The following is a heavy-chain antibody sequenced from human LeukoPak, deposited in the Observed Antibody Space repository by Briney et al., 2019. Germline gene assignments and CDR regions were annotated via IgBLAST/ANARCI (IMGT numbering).Heavy chain of an antibody. CDR3: ARATKNYGDYGNY. D-gene: IGHD4-17*01. J-gene: IGHJ4*02. CDR2: IYHSGST. CDR1: GGSISTSNYY. Sequence: SETLSLTCTVSGGSISTSNYYWGWIRQPPGKGLEWIGSIYHSGSTYYNPSLKSRVTISVDTSKNQFSLKLSSVTAADTAVYYCARATKNYGDYGNYWGQGTLVTVSS. V-gene: IGHV4-39*07.